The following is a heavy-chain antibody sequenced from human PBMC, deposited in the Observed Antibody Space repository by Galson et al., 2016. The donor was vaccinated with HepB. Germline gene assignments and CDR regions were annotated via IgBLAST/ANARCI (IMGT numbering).Heavy chain of an antibody. J-gene: IGHJ6*02. Sequence: RLSCAASGFSVTTTYMNWVRRAPGKGLEWVSIIYSGGGSFYADSVKGRFTVSRDDSHVYLQMNSLRAEDTAIYYCARARDNTREYHSLDVWGQGTTVTVAS. CDR1: GFSVTTTY. CDR2: IYSGGGS. CDR3: ARARDNTREYHSLDV. D-gene: IGHD6-6*01. V-gene: IGHV3-53*01.